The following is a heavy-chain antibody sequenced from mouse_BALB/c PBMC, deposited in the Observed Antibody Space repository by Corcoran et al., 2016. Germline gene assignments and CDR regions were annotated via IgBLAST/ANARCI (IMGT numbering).Heavy chain of an antibody. J-gene: IGHJ3*01. Sequence: EVQLQQSGPELVKPGASVKMSCTASGYTFTSYVMHWVKQKPGQGLAWIGYINPYNDGTKYNEKFKGKATLTSDKSSSTAYMELSSLTSEDFAGYYCARARGSSGYGFAYWGQGTLVTVSA. V-gene: IGHV1S136*01. D-gene: IGHD3-1*01. CDR3: ARARGSSGYGFAY. CDR2: INPYNDGT. CDR1: GYTFTSYV.